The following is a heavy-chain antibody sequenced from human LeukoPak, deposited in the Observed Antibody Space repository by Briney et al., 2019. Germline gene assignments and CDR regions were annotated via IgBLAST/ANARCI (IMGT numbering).Heavy chain of an antibody. J-gene: IGHJ5*02. D-gene: IGHD4-23*01. CDR2: INPSGGST. V-gene: IGHV1-46*01. CDR1: GYILSSYN. Sequence: ASVKVSCKASGYILSSYNMHWVRQAPGQGLEWMGIINPSGGSTSYAQKFQGRVTMTRDMSTSTDYMELSSLRSEDTAVYYCARDNSVEDTAWWFDPWGQGTLVTVSS. CDR3: ARDNSVEDTAWWFDP.